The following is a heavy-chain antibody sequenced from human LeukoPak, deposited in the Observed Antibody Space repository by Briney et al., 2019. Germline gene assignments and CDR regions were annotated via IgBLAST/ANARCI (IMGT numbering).Heavy chain of an antibody. D-gene: IGHD2-2*01. CDR2: ISYDGSNK. CDR3: ARDGLEYCSSTSCYGRDY. Sequence: PGGSLRLSCAASGFTFSSYAMHWVRQAPGKGLEWVAVISYDGSNKYYADSVKGRFTISRDNSKNTLYLQMNSLRAEDTAVYYCARDGLEYCSSTSCYGRDYWGQGTLVTVSS. V-gene: IGHV3-30-3*01. CDR1: GFTFSSYA. J-gene: IGHJ4*02.